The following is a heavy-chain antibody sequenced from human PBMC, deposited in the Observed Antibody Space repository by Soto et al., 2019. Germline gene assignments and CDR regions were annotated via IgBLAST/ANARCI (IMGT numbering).Heavy chain of an antibody. CDR2: IYHSGST. Sequence: PSETLSLTCAVSGGSISSSNWWSWVRQPPGKGLEWIGEIYHSGSTNYNPSLKSRVTISVDKSKNQFSLKLSSVTAADTAVYYCARHSQMLVAQPFDYWGQGTLVTVSS. J-gene: IGHJ4*02. V-gene: IGHV4-4*02. CDR3: ARHSQMLVAQPFDY. CDR1: GGSISSSNW. D-gene: IGHD6-13*01.